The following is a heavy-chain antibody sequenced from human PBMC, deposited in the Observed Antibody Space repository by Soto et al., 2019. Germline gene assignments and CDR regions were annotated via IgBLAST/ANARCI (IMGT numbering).Heavy chain of an antibody. J-gene: IGHJ4*02. CDR3: ARQPSIAAALFDY. Sequence: SETLSLTCTVSGGSISSYYWSWIRQPPGKGLEWIGYIYYSGSTNYNPSLKSRVTISVDTSKNQFSLKLSSVTAADTAVYYCARQPSIAAALFDYWGQGTLVTVSS. CDR1: GGSISSYY. D-gene: IGHD6-13*01. CDR2: IYYSGST. V-gene: IGHV4-59*01.